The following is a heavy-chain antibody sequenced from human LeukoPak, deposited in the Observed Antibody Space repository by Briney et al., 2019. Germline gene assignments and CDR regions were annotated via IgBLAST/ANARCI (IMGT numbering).Heavy chain of an antibody. CDR1: GFTFSSYG. D-gene: IGHD3-22*01. Sequence: GGSLRLSCAASGFTFSSYGMHWVRQAPGKGLEWVANIKQDGSEKYYVDSVKGRFTISRDNAKNSLYLQMNSLRAEDTAVYYCARAALRNMIVVVIQEEYFDYWGQGTLVTVSS. V-gene: IGHV3-7*01. CDR3: ARAALRNMIVVVIQEEYFDY. CDR2: IKQDGSEK. J-gene: IGHJ4*02.